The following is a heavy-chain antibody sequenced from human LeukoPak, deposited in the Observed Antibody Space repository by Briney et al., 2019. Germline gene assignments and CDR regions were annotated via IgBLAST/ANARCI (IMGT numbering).Heavy chain of an antibody. D-gene: IGHD6-13*01. V-gene: IGHV4-59*01. CDR1: GGSISSYY. CDR3: ARLKSSSWYLHARDLPGPYYFDY. Sequence: SETLSLTCTVSGGSISSYYWSWIRQPPGKGLEWIGYIYYSGSTNYNPSLKSRVTISVDTSKNQFSLKLSSVTAADTAVYYCARLKSSSWYLHARDLPGPYYFDYWGQGTLVTVSS. J-gene: IGHJ4*02. CDR2: IYYSGST.